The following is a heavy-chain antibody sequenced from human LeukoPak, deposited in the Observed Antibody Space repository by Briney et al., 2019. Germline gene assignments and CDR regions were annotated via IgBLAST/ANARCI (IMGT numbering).Heavy chain of an antibody. J-gene: IGHJ4*02. CDR3: ARATYYYDSSGYRRPTHFDY. CDR1: GYTFTGYY. D-gene: IGHD3-22*01. V-gene: IGHV1-2*02. Sequence: WASVKVSCKTSGYTFTGYYMHWVRQAPGQGLEWMGWINPNSGGTNYAQKFQGRVTMTRDTSISTAYMELSSLRSEDTAVYYCARATYYYDSSGYRRPTHFDYWGQGTLVTVSS. CDR2: INPNSGGT.